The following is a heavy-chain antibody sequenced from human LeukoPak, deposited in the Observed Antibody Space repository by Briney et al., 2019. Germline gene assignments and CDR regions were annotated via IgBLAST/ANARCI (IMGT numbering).Heavy chain of an antibody. J-gene: IGHJ5*02. D-gene: IGHD3-10*01. CDR1: GGSISTSNYY. Sequence: SETLSLTCTVSGGSISTSNYYWGWIRQPPGKGLEWIGTIYYGGSTYYNPSLKSRVTISADTSKNQFSLKLSSVTAADTAVYFCAGVRGIISRNWFDPWGHGTLVTVSS. CDR3: AGVRGIISRNWFDP. CDR2: IYYGGST. V-gene: IGHV4-39*01.